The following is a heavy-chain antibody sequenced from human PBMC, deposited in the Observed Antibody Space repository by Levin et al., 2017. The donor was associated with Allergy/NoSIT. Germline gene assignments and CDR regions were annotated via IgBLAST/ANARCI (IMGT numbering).Heavy chain of an antibody. D-gene: IGHD3-22*01. Sequence: GGSLRLSCAASGFTFSSYSMNWVRQAPGKGLEWVSSISSSSSYIYYADSVKGRFTISRDNAKNSLYLQMNSLRAEDTAVYYCARDLYYDSSGYYGVFDYWGQGTLVTVSS. CDR1: GFTFSSYS. V-gene: IGHV3-21*01. J-gene: IGHJ4*02. CDR2: ISSSSSYI. CDR3: ARDLYYDSSGYYGVFDY.